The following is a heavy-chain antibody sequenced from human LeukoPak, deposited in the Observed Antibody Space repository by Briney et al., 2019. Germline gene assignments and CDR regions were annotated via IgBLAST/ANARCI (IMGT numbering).Heavy chain of an antibody. J-gene: IGHJ4*02. CDR1: GGTFSSYA. D-gene: IGHD3-9*01. Sequence: GASVKVSCKASGGTFSSYAISWVRQAPGQGLEWMGGIIPIFGTANYAQKFQGRVTITADESTSTAYMELSSLRPEDTAVYYCAFSSLYYDILTGYYWPNYFDYWGQGTLVTVSS. CDR2: IIPIFGTA. V-gene: IGHV1-69*13. CDR3: AFSSLYYDILTGYYWPNYFDY.